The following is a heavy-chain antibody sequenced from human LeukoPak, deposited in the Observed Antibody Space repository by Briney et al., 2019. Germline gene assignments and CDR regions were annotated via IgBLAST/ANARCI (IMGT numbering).Heavy chain of an antibody. CDR1: GYTFTSYD. D-gene: IGHD6-13*01. CDR2: ISAYNGNT. J-gene: IGHJ6*03. Sequence: ASVKVSCKASGYTFTSYDINWVRQAPGQGLEWMGWISAYNGNTNYAQKLQGRVTMTTDTSTSTAYMELRSLRSDDTAVYYCARGEVAAEYNYYYYYYMDVWGKGTTVTVSS. CDR3: ARGEVAAEYNYYYYYYMDV. V-gene: IGHV1-18*01.